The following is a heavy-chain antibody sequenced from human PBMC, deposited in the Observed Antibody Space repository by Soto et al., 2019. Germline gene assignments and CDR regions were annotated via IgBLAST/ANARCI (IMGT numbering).Heavy chain of an antibody. CDR1: GFTFSDYY. D-gene: IGHD3-22*01. CDR3: ARVRGYYDSSGFDY. V-gene: IGHV3-11*01. Sequence: QVQLVESGGGLVKPGGSLRLSCAASGFTFSDYYMSWIRQSPGKGLEWVSYISGGGGSTISYADSVKGRFTISRDNAQNSLYLQMNSLRADDTAIYYCARVRGYYDSSGFDYWGQGVLVTVSS. J-gene: IGHJ4*02. CDR2: ISGGGGSTI.